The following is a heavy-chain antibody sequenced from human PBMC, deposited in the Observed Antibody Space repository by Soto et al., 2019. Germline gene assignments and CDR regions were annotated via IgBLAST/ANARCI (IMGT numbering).Heavy chain of an antibody. V-gene: IGHV3-43*01. Sequence: PGGSLRLSCAASGFTFDDYTMHWVRQAPGKGLEWVSLISWDGGSTYYADSVKGRFTISRDNSKNSLYLQMNSLRTEDTALYYCAKLSSSGWRTHDAFDIWGQGTMVTVSS. D-gene: IGHD6-19*01. CDR3: AKLSSSGWRTHDAFDI. CDR2: ISWDGGST. CDR1: GFTFDDYT. J-gene: IGHJ3*02.